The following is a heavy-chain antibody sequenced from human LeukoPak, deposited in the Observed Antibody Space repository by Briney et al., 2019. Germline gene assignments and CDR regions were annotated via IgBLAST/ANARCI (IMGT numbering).Heavy chain of an antibody. D-gene: IGHD1-26*01. CDR2: IKQDGSEK. CDR3: AKDKGWQLLYFDY. V-gene: IGHV3-7*01. Sequence: GGSLRLSCAASGFTFSSYEMTWVRQAPGKGLEWVANIKQDGSEKYYVDSVKGRFTISRDNAKNSLYLQMNSLRAEDTAVYYCAKDKGWQLLYFDYWGQGTLVTVSS. CDR1: GFTFSSYE. J-gene: IGHJ4*02.